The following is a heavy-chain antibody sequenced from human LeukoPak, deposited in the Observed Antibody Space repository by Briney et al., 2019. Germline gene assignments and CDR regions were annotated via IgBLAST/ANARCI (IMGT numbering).Heavy chain of an antibody. V-gene: IGHV4-34*01. D-gene: IGHD6-13*01. CDR1: GGSFSGYY. CDR2: INHSGST. J-gene: IGHJ5*02. Sequence: SETLSLTCAVYGGSFSGYYRSWIRQPPGKGLEWIGEINHSGSTNYNPSLKSRVTISVDTSKNQFSLKLSSVTAADTAVYYCARGKTPGIAAAVRKAWFDPWGQGTLVTVSS. CDR3: ARGKTPGIAAAVRKAWFDP.